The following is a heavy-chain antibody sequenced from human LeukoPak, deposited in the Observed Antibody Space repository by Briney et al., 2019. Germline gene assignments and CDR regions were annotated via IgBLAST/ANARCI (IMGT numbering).Heavy chain of an antibody. CDR1: GGSFSGYY. CDR2: INHSGST. V-gene: IGHV4-34*01. CDR3: ARGRNRHSVRWFDP. Sequence: PSETLSLTCAAYGGSFSGYYWSWIRQPPGKGLEWIGEINHSGSTNYNPSLKSRVTISVDTSKNQFSLKLSSVTAADTAVYYCARGRNRHSVRWFDPWGQGTLVTVSS. J-gene: IGHJ5*02. D-gene: IGHD1-14*01.